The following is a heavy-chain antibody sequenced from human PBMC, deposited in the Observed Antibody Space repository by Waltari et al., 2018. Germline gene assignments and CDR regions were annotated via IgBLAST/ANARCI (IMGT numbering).Heavy chain of an antibody. J-gene: IGHJ5*02. CDR3: ATDRNIEYSSSQNWFDP. D-gene: IGHD6-13*01. V-gene: IGHV1-24*01. CDR1: GYTLTELS. CDR2: FDPEDGET. Sequence: QVQLVQSGAEVKKPGASVKVSCKVSGYTLTELSMHWVRQAPGKGLEWMGGFDPEDGETIYAQKYQGRVTMTEDTSTDTAYMELSRLRSEDTAVYYCATDRNIEYSSSQNWFDPWGQGTLVTVSS.